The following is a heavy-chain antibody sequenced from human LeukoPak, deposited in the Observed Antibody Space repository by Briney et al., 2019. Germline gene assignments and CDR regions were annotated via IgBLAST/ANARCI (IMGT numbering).Heavy chain of an antibody. D-gene: IGHD3-10*01. V-gene: IGHV5-51*01. J-gene: IGHJ6*03. CDR2: IYPRDSNT. CDR3: ARHISGSYYYYMDV. CDR1: GYRFSSYW. Sequence: GESLKISCKASGYRFSSYWIGWVRQMPGKGLEWMGIIYPRDSNTKYSPSFQGQVTISADKSISTAYLQWSSLKASDTAMYFCARHISGSYYYYMDVWGKGTTVTVSS.